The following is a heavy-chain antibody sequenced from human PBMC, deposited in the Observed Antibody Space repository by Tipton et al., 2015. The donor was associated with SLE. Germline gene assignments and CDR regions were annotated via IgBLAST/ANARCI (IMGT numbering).Heavy chain of an antibody. J-gene: IGHJ6*02. CDR2: IKQDGSEK. D-gene: IGHD6-19*01. CDR3: ARLAVALYYYYVMDV. CDR1: GFTFSSYG. Sequence: SLRLSCAASGFTFSSYGMHWVRQAPGKGLEWVANIKQDGSEKYYVDSVTGRFTISRDNAKNSLYLQMNSLRAEDTAVYYCARLAVALYYYYVMDVWGQGTTVTVSS. V-gene: IGHV3-7*01.